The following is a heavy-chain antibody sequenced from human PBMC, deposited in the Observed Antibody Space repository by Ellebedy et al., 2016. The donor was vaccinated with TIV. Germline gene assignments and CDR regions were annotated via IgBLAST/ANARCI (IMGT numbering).Heavy chain of an antibody. V-gene: IGHV4-31*03. D-gene: IGHD4-23*01. Sequence: SETLSLTCTVSGGSISSGGYYWSWIRQHPGKGLEWIGYIYYSGSTYYNPSLKSRVTISVDTSKNQFSLKLSSVTAADTAVYYCARQVGSSVVTPWFDYWGQGTLVTVSS. CDR3: ARQVGSSVVTPWFDY. CDR1: GGSISSGGYY. J-gene: IGHJ4*02. CDR2: IYYSGST.